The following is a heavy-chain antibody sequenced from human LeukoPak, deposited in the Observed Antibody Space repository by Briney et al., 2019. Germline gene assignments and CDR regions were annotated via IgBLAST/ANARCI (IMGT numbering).Heavy chain of an antibody. D-gene: IGHD6-13*01. CDR1: GGSISSYY. Sequence: SETLSLACTVSGGSISSYYWSWIRQPPGKGLEWIGEINHSGSTNYNPSLKSRVTISVDTSKNQFSLKLSSVTAADTAVYYCARSGYSSIAAAVDYWGQGTLVTVSS. CDR3: ARSGYSSIAAAVDY. CDR2: INHSGST. J-gene: IGHJ4*02. V-gene: IGHV4-34*01.